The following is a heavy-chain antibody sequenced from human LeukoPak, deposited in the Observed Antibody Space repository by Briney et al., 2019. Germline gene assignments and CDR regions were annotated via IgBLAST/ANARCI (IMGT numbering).Heavy chain of an antibody. CDR2: NNHSGSN. CDR1: GASVSGYY. D-gene: IGHD6-19*01. Sequence: SESLSLTCALYGASVSGYYGSWIRHPPGRWLEWIGKNNHSGSNNYNPSINSRVTISVDTSKNQFSLKLSSVTAADTAAYYCARGPWSSGWYGDYWGQGTLVTVSS. J-gene: IGHJ4*02. CDR3: ARGPWSSGWYGDY. V-gene: IGHV4-34*01.